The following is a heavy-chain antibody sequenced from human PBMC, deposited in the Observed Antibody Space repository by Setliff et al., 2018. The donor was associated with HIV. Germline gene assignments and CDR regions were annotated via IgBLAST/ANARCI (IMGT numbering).Heavy chain of an antibody. V-gene: IGHV5-51*01. CDR1: GYSFTSYW. Sequence: GYSFTSYWIGWVRQMPGKGLEWMGIIYPADSDTRYSPSFEGQVTMSADKSINTAYLQWNSLKASDTAMYYCARVRLGSGSYAGGDAFDIWGQGTMVTVSS. D-gene: IGHD1-26*01. J-gene: IGHJ3*02. CDR2: IYPADSDT. CDR3: ARVRLGSGSYAGGDAFDI.